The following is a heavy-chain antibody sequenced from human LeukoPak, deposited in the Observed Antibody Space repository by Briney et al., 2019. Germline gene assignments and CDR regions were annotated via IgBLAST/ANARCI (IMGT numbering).Heavy chain of an antibody. J-gene: IGHJ4*02. CDR2: ISASGGST. CDR3: AKCARYSGYDSDFDY. Sequence: GGSLRLSCAASGFTFSSYAMTWVRQAPGKGLEWVSGISASGGSTYNAVSVKGRFTISRDNSKNTLYLQMNSLRAEDTAAYFCAKCARYSGYDSDFDYWGQGTLVTVSS. D-gene: IGHD5-12*01. V-gene: IGHV3-23*01. CDR1: GFTFSSYA.